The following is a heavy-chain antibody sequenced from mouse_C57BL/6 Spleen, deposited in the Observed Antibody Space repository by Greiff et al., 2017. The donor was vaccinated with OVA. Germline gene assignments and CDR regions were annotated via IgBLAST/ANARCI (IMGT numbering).Heavy chain of an antibody. V-gene: IGHV1-15*01. CDR1: GYTFTDYE. CDR3: TSRDGAYAMDY. J-gene: IGHJ4*01. D-gene: IGHD1-1*01. Sequence: VQLQQPGAELVRPGASVTLSCKASGYTFTDYEMHWVKQTPVHGLEWIGAIDPETGGTAYNQKFKGKAILTADKSSSTAYMELRSLTSEDSAVYYCTSRDGAYAMDYWGQGTSVTVSS. CDR2: IDPETGGT.